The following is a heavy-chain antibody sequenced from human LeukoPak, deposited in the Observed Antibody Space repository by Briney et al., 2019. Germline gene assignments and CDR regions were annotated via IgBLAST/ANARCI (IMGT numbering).Heavy chain of an antibody. Sequence: SETLSLTCTVSGVSINSSSYYWDWIRQSPGKGLEWIGNIYSGGSTYYTPSLKSRVTISVDTSKNQFSLKLSSVTAADTAIYFCARHSRSGSGGYENAFDIWGQGTMVTVSS. CDR2: IYSGGST. D-gene: IGHD5-12*01. J-gene: IGHJ3*02. CDR3: ARHSRSGSGGYENAFDI. CDR1: GVSINSSSYY. V-gene: IGHV4-39*01.